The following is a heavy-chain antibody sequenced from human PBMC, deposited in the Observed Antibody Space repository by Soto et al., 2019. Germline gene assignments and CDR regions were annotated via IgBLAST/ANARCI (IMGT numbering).Heavy chain of an antibody. D-gene: IGHD1-1*01. CDR3: ASGKLGKIYYYYGMDV. Sequence: SETLSLTCTVSGGSISGGVHSWSWIRQPPGKGLEWIGHIFDSGSTYYNPSLKSRLTISVDTSKNQFSLKLSSVTAADTAVYYCASGKLGKIYYYYGMDVWGQGTTVTVSS. CDR2: IFDSGST. CDR1: GGSISGGVHS. V-gene: IGHV4-30-4*02. J-gene: IGHJ6*02.